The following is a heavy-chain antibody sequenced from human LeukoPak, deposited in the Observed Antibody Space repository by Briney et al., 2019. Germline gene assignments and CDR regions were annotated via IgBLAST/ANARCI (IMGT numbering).Heavy chain of an antibody. CDR3: ARVRSGDYSEDAFDI. Sequence: RGESLKISCKDSGYSFASSWIGWVRQMPGKGLDWMGIIYPGDSDSRYSASFQGQVTISADKSIRTAYLQWSSLKASDTAMYYCARVRSGDYSEDAFDIWGQGTMVTVSS. V-gene: IGHV5-51*01. D-gene: IGHD1-26*01. CDR1: GYSFASSW. J-gene: IGHJ3*02. CDR2: IYPGDSDS.